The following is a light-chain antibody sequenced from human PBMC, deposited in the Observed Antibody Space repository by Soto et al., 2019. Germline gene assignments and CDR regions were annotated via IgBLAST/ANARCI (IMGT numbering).Light chain of an antibody. Sequence: AIQMTQSPSSLSASVGDRVTITCRASQGIRNDLGWYQQKPGKAPKLLIYAASSLQSGVPSRFSGSGSGTDFTLTISSLQPEDSATYFCQQYNDFQYTFGPGTKLEI. J-gene: IGKJ2*01. CDR2: AAS. CDR3: QQYNDFQYT. CDR1: QGIRND. V-gene: IGKV1-6*01.